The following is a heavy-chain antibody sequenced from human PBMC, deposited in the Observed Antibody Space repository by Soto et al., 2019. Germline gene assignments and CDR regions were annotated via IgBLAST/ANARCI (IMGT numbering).Heavy chain of an antibody. CDR2: IYYSGST. J-gene: IGHJ4*02. CDR3: AREGGIVGATTVDY. CDR1: GGYISSGGYY. Sequence: PSETLSLTCTVSGGYISSGGYYWSWIRQPPGKGLEWIGYIYYSGSTYYNPSLKSRVTISVDTSKNQFSLKLSSVTAADTAVYYCAREGGIVGATTVDYWGQGTLVTVSS. D-gene: IGHD1-26*01. V-gene: IGHV4-30-4*01.